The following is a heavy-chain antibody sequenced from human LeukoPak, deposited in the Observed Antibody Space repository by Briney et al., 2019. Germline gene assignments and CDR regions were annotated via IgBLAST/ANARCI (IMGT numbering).Heavy chain of an antibody. V-gene: IGHV1-18*01. CDR1: GYTFTSYG. CDR3: ARGAHYDFWSGLGY. Sequence: AASVKVSCKASGYTFTSYGISWVRQAPGQGLEWMGWISAYNGNTNYAQKLQGRVTITTDESTSTAYMELSSLRSEDTAVYYCARGAHYDFWSGLGYWGQGTLVTVSS. J-gene: IGHJ4*02. D-gene: IGHD3-3*01. CDR2: ISAYNGNT.